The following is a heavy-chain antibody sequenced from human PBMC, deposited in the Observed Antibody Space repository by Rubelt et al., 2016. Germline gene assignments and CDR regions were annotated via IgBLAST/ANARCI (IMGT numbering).Heavy chain of an antibody. CDR1: GFTFSDSY. D-gene: IGHD1-7*01. J-gene: IGHJ4*02. V-gene: IGHV3-33*08. Sequence: VHLVESGGGLVKPGGSLRLSCAASGFTFSDSYMSWVRQAPGKGLEWVAVIWHDGSNKYYADSVKGRFTFSRDNSKNKLYLQRTRLRAEDMAVYYCAREQWNSGFDYWGQGTLVTVSS. CDR3: AREQWNSGFDY. CDR2: IWHDGSNK.